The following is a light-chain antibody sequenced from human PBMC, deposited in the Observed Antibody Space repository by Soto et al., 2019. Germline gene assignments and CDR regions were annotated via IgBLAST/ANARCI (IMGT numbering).Light chain of an antibody. J-gene: IGKJ2*01. CDR2: KAS. CDR3: QQYNSDSRYT. CDR1: QSISSW. Sequence: DIQMTQSPSTLSASVGDRVTITCRASQSISSWLAWYQQKPGKAPKLLIYKASSLESGVPSRFSGSGSGKEFTLTISSLQPDDFATYYCQQYNSDSRYTFGQGTKLEIK. V-gene: IGKV1-5*03.